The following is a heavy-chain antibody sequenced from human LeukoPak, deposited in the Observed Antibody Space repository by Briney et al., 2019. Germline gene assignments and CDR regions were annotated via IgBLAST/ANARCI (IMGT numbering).Heavy chain of an antibody. CDR1: GFTFSSYW. Sequence: GGSLRLSCVASGFTFSSYWMTWVRQAPGKGLEWLANIKEDGSIQYYLDSVRGRFTISRDNARTSVYLQLNSLRADDTAVYYCARDVWTGVAVSDYWGQGTLVTVSS. CDR3: ARDVWTGVAVSDY. J-gene: IGHJ4*02. D-gene: IGHD6-19*01. V-gene: IGHV3-7*01. CDR2: IKEDGSIQ.